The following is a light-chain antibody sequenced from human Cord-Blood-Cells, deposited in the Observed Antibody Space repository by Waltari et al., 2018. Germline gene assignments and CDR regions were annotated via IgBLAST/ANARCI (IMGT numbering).Light chain of an antibody. CDR1: KLGDKY. Sequence: SYELTQPPSVSVSPGQTASITCSGDKLGDKYACWYQQKPGQSPVLVIYQDSKRPSGIPERFAGSISGNTATLTISGTQAMDEADYYCQAWDSSTYVFGTGTKFTVL. V-gene: IGLV3-1*01. CDR3: QAWDSSTYV. CDR2: QDS. J-gene: IGLJ1*01.